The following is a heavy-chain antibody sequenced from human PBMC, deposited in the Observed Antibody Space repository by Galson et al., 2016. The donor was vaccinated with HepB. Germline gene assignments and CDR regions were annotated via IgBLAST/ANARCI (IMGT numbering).Heavy chain of an antibody. J-gene: IGHJ4*02. CDR1: GFSLSTYGEG. CDR3: AHRPHERQQPLSTYYFDF. V-gene: IGHV2-5*02. CDR2: IYWDDDK. Sequence: PALVKPTQTLTLTCTFSGFSLSTYGEGVGWPRQPPGKAPEWLALIYWDDDKRYSASLKNRLTITKDTSKKQVVLTMTNMDPVDTATYYCAHRPHERQQPLSTYYFDFWGQGTLVTVSS. D-gene: IGHD1/OR15-1a*01.